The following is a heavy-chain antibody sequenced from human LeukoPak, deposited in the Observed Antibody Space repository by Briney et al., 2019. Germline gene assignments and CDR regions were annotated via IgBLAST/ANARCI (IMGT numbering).Heavy chain of an antibody. D-gene: IGHD1-26*01. V-gene: IGHV4-59*08. CDR1: GGSITNYY. CDR3: ARQDSGTYLNPLDI. CDR2: IYYTGST. J-gene: IGHJ3*02. Sequence: SETLPLTCSVSGGSITNYYWSWIRQSPGKGLEWIGFIYYTGSTNYNPSLKSRVTISVDTSKNQLSLKLRSVTAADTAVYYCARQDSGTYLNPLDIWGRGTVVTVSS.